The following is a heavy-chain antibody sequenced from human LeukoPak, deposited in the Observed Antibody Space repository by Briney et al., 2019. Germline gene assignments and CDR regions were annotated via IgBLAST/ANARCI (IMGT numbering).Heavy chain of an antibody. Sequence: PSETLSLTCAVSGYSISSGYCWGWIRQPPGKGLEWIGSIYHSGSTYYNPSLKSRVTMSVDTSKNQFSLKLNSVTAADTAVYYCARGGYSNSVRNGGWFDPWGQGTLATVSS. CDR2: IYHSGST. D-gene: IGHD4-11*01. CDR1: GYSISSGYC. J-gene: IGHJ5*02. V-gene: IGHV4-38-2*01. CDR3: ARGGYSNSVRNGGWFDP.